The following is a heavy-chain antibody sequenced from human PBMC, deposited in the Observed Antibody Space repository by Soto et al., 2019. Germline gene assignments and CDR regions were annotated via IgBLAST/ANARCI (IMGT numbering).Heavy chain of an antibody. D-gene: IGHD6-13*01. CDR1: GFTFSSYG. J-gene: IGHJ4*02. V-gene: IGHV3-30*18. Sequence: GGSLRLSCAASGFTFSSYGMHWVRQAPGKGLEWVAVISYDGSNEYYADSVKGRFTISRDNSKNTLYLQMNSLRAEDTAVYYCAKDRWDSSSWSDYWGQGTLVPVSS. CDR3: AKDRWDSSSWSDY. CDR2: ISYDGSNE.